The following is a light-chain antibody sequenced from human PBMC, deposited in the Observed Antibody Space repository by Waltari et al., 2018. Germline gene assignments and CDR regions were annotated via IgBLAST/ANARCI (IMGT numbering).Light chain of an antibody. J-gene: IGKJ2*01. V-gene: IGKV1-39*01. Sequence: DIQMTQSPSSLSASVGDRVTITCRASQSVNNYLHWYQQKAGKAPKLLIYGASSWHSGVPSRFSGGGSGTDFTLTISGLQAEDFATYYCEQGYVTPRTFGQGTKLEI. CDR2: GAS. CDR1: QSVNNY. CDR3: EQGYVTPRT.